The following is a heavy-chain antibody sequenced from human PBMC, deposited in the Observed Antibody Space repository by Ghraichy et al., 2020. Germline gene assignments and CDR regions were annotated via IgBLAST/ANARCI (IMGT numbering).Heavy chain of an antibody. D-gene: IGHD3-9*01. CDR2: SSGGGIAT. CDR3: VKATTGPDPKDY. V-gene: IGHV3-23*01. J-gene: IGHJ4*02. Sequence: GGSLRLSCAASGFTFSSYAMSWVRQAPGKGLEWDSGSSGGGIATYYAESVDGRFTISRDNSKNTLSLQMNSLRAEDTAVYYCVKATTGPDPKDYWGQGTLVTVSS. CDR1: GFTFSSYA.